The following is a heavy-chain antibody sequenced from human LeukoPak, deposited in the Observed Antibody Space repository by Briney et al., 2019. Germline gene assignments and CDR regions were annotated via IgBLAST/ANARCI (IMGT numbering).Heavy chain of an antibody. CDR3: AREGSDNSGYDLDF. CDR1: GFTFGSYA. J-gene: IGHJ4*02. D-gene: IGHD3-9*01. Sequence: GGSLRLSCAASGFTFGSYAMNWVHQAPGKGLEWVSAITGSTGTTYYADSVKGRSTVSRDNSKNTLYLQVNSLRAEDTAVYYCAREGSDNSGYDLDFWGQGTLVTVSS. CDR2: ITGSTGTT. V-gene: IGHV3-23*01.